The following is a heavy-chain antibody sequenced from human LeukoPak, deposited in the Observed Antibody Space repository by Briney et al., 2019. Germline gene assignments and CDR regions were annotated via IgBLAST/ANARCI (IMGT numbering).Heavy chain of an antibody. CDR1: GGSISNYY. CDR2: THTSGST. CDR3: ARGRWNTGMVSPYYFDY. J-gene: IGHJ4*02. V-gene: IGHV4-4*07. D-gene: IGHD5-18*01. Sequence: SETLSLACTVSGGSISNYYWSWIRQPAGKGLEWIGRTHTSGSTNYNPSLKSRLTMSVDTSKNQFSLKLSSVTAADTAVYYCARGRWNTGMVSPYYFDYWGQGTLVTVSS.